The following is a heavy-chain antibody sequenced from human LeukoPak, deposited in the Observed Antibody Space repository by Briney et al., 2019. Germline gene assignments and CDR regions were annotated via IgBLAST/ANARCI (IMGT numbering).Heavy chain of an antibody. J-gene: IGHJ5*02. D-gene: IGHD2-2*01. V-gene: IGHV1-2*02. Sequence: ASVKVSCKASGYTFTGYYMHWVRQAPGQGPEWMGWINPNSGGTNYAQKFQGRVTMTRDTSISTAYMELSRLRSDDTAVYHCARGRGYCSSTSCYNWLDPWGQGTLATVSS. CDR2: INPNSGGT. CDR3: ARGRGYCSSTSCYNWLDP. CDR1: GYTFTGYY.